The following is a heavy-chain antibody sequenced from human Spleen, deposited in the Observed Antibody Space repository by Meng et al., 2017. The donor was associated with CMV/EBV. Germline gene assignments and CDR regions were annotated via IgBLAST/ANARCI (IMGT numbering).Heavy chain of an antibody. CDR3: TAGFDI. CDR2: IRSETGGGTR. Sequence: GESLKISCAASGFTFTNAWISWVRQAPGKGLEWVGRIRSETGGGTRDYLGSVRGRFTMSRDDSEKTAYLQMNSLKIEDTAVYYCTAGFDIWGQGTMVTVSS. D-gene: IGHD6-25*01. CDR1: GFTFTNAW. V-gene: IGHV3-15*01. J-gene: IGHJ3*02.